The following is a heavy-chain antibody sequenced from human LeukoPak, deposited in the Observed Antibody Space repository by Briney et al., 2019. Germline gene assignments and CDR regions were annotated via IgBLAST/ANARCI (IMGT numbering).Heavy chain of an antibody. V-gene: IGHV3-21*01. J-gene: IGHJ4*02. CDR1: GFTFSTYI. CDR2: IGTSTSYI. D-gene: IGHD2-15*01. Sequence: GGSLRLSCAASGFTFSTYIMNWVRQTPGKGLEWVLSIGTSTSYIYYADSVKGRFTISRDNAKNSLYLEMNSLRAEDTAVYYCARDARGFCSGGSCTEFDYWGQGTLVTVSS. CDR3: ARDARGFCSGGSCTEFDY.